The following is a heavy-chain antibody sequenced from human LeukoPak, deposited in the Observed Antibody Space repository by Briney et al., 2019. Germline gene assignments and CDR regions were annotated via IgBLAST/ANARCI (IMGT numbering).Heavy chain of an antibody. Sequence: GGSLRLSCTASGFTFTNYAMSWVRQAPGKGLDFVSSISNSGETTNYADSVKGRFTISRDNSKNTLYLQMNSLRAEDTAVYFCAKDRARGGTTDFDYWGQGTLVTVSS. CDR3: AKDRARGGTTDFDY. CDR2: ISNSGETT. CDR1: GFTFTNYA. V-gene: IGHV3-23*01. J-gene: IGHJ4*02. D-gene: IGHD1-7*01.